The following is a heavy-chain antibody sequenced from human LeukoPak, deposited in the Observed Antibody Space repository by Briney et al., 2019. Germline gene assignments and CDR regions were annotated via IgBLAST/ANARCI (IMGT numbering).Heavy chain of an antibody. V-gene: IGHV4-39*01. J-gene: IGHJ4*02. CDR1: GGSISSSSYN. CDR3: ARHDQIIASPIV. D-gene: IGHD6-13*01. Sequence: SETLSLTCTVSGGSISSSSYNWGWIRQPPGKGLEWIGSIYYSGTTYYNTSLKSRVSISVDTSNNQFSLKLSSVTAADTAVYYCARHDQIIASPIVWGQGTLVTVSS. CDR2: IYYSGTT.